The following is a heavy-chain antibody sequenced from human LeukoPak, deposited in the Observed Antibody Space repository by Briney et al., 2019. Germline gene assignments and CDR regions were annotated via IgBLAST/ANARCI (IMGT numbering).Heavy chain of an antibody. CDR1: GFTFSRYS. D-gene: IGHD1-1*01. J-gene: IGHJ4*02. Sequence: GESLRLSCAASGFTFSRYSMNWVRQAPGKGLEWVSFISSSSSYIYYADSVKGRFTISRDNAKNSLFLQMNSLRVEDTAVYYCATVTMRDDDYWGQGTLVTVSS. V-gene: IGHV3-21*01. CDR3: ATVTMRDDDY. CDR2: ISSSSSYI.